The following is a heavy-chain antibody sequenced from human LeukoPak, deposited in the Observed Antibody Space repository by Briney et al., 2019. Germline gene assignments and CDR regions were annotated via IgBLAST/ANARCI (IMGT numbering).Heavy chain of an antibody. CDR1: GGTFSSYA. D-gene: IGHD6-6*01. V-gene: IGHV1-69*05. CDR3: ARAYSSLSRLRYYYYMDV. J-gene: IGHJ6*03. CDR2: IIPIFGTA. Sequence: SVKVSCKASGGTFSSYAISWVRQAPGQGLEWMGGIIPIFGTANYAQKFQGRVTITTDESTSTAYMELSSLRSEDTAVYYCARAYSSLSRLRYYYYMDVWGKGTTVTVSS.